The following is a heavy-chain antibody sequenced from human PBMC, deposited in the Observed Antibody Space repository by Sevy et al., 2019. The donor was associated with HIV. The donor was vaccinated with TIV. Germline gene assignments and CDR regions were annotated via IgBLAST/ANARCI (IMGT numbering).Heavy chain of an antibody. J-gene: IGHJ5*02. CDR2: IYHSGST. CDR3: SRGFDTPRGFDP. D-gene: IGHD3-10*01. Sequence: SETLSHTCGVSGGSISSSNWWHWVRQPPGKGLEWIGEIYHSGSTNYNPSLKSRVTISVDNSKNQFSLKLNSVTAADTAVYYCSRGFDTPRGFDPWGQGTLVTVSS. CDR1: GGSISSSNW. V-gene: IGHV4-4*02.